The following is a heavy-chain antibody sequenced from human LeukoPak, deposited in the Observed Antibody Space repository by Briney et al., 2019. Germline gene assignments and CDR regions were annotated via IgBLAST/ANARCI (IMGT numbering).Heavy chain of an antibody. D-gene: IGHD1-26*01. CDR3: ARGQGATVPQVGKNWFDP. CDR1: VDSFSNYY. V-gene: IGHV4-34*01. Sequence: SETLSLTCAVYVDSFSNYYWNWIRQTPGKGLEWIGEVNESGGTNINPSLRRRVILSVDTSKKEFSLKLISITAADTAIYYCARGQGATVPQVGKNWFDPWGQGTWVIVSS. J-gene: IGHJ5*02. CDR2: VNESGGT.